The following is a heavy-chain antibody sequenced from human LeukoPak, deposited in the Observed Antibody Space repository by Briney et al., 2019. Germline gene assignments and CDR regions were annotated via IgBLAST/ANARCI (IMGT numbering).Heavy chain of an antibody. D-gene: IGHD2-2*01. V-gene: IGHV4-59*01. Sequence: PSETLSLTCTVSGGSISSYYWSWIRQPPGKGLEWIGYIYYSGSTNYNPSLKSRVTISVDTSKNQFSLKLSSVTTADTAVYYCASRSSTSWYDAFDIWGQGTMVTVSS. CDR2: IYYSGST. J-gene: IGHJ3*02. CDR3: ASRSSTSWYDAFDI. CDR1: GGSISSYY.